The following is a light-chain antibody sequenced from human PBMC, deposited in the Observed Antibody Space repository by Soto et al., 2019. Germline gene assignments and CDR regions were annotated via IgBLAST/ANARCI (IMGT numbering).Light chain of an antibody. Sequence: EVLLPQPEGRLSLSPGESAFLSGRASQSVSNRYLAWYQQKPGQAPRLLIYDASSRATGIPDRFSGGGSGTDFTLTISSLEPEDFAVYYCQQRSNWTFGQGTKVDIK. V-gene: IGKV3D-20*02. CDR1: QSVSNRY. CDR2: DAS. CDR3: QQRSNWT. J-gene: IGKJ1*01.